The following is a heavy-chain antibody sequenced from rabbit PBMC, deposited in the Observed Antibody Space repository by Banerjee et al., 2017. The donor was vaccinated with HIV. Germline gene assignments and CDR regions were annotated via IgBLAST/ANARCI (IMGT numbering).Heavy chain of an antibody. CDR2: IYTGSSGYL. J-gene: IGHJ4*01. CDR3: ARDLAGVIGWNFNL. V-gene: IGHV1S45*01. Sequence: QEQLEESGGDLVKPEGSLTLSCTASGFSFSSSYYMCWVRQAPGKGLEWIGCIYTGSSGYLHHASWAKGRFTISKTSSTTVTLQMTSLTATDTATYFCARDLAGVIGWNFNLWGPGTLVTVS. D-gene: IGHD4-1*01. CDR1: GFSFSSSYY.